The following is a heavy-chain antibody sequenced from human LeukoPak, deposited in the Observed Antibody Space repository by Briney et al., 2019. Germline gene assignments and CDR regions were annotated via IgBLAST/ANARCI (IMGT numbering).Heavy chain of an antibody. CDR1: GDSASSNSVT. D-gene: IGHD2-2*01. Sequence: SQTLSLTCAISGDSASSNSVTWNWIRQSPSRGLEWLGRTYYRSTWYNDYAVSVRGRITVNPDTSKNQFSLHLNSVTPEDTAVYYCARRLTQYDCFDPWGQGILVTVSS. CDR3: ARRLTQYDCFDP. CDR2: TYYRSTWYN. V-gene: IGHV6-1*01. J-gene: IGHJ5*02.